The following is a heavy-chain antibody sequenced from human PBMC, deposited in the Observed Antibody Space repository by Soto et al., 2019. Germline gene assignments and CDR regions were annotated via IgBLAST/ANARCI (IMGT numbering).Heavy chain of an antibody. V-gene: IGHV1-18*01. J-gene: IGHJ6*03. Sequence: QDQLVQSGGEVKKPGASVKVSCKASGYSFTNYGITWVRQAPGQGSEWMGWISAYNGDTNYAQKLQGRVTMTTDASTSTAYLELGRLRSDDTAVYYCARDRGVAPPVAGNTHYYYYMDVWGKGTMVTVSS. CDR1: GYSFTNYG. CDR2: ISAYNGDT. CDR3: ARDRGVAPPVAGNTHYYYYMDV. D-gene: IGHD6-19*01.